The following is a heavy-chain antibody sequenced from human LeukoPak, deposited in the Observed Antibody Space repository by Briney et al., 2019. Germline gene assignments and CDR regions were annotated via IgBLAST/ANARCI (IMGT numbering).Heavy chain of an antibody. CDR3: ARDEPAIPHYYYGMDV. V-gene: IGHV3-48*03. CDR2: ISSSGSTI. J-gene: IGHJ6*02. CDR1: GFTFSSYE. D-gene: IGHD1-14*01. Sequence: GSLRLSCAASGFTFSSYEMNWVRQAPGKGLDWLSYISSSGSTIYYADSVKGRFTISRDNAKNSLYLQMNSLRAEDTAVYYCARDEPAIPHYYYGMDVWGQGTTVTVSS.